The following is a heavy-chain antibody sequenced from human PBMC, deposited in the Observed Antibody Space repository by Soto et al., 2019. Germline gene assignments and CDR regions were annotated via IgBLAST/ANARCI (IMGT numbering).Heavy chain of an antibody. CDR2: INHSGST. V-gene: IGHV4-34*01. J-gene: IGHJ4*02. CDR1: GGSFSGYY. CDR3: ARGPKVATIDY. Sequence: SETLSLTCAVYGGSFSGYYWSWIRQPPGKGLEWIGEINHSGSTNYNPSLKSRVTISVDTSKNQFSLKLSSVTAADTAVYYCARGPKVATIDYWGQGTLVTVSS. D-gene: IGHD5-12*01.